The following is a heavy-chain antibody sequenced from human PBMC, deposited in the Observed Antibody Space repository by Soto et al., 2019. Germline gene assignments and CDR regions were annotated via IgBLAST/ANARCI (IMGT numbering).Heavy chain of an antibody. D-gene: IGHD3-3*01. J-gene: IGHJ4*02. CDR1: GGSINSGDYY. Sequence: SETLSLTCTVSGGSINSGDYYWSWIRQPPGKGLEWIWYIYYSGSTYYNPSLKSRVTISVDTSKNQFSLKLSSVTAADTAVYYCARDGFFGRSGYFDYWGQGTLVTVSS. CDR3: ARDGFFGRSGYFDY. V-gene: IGHV4-30-4*01. CDR2: IYYSGST.